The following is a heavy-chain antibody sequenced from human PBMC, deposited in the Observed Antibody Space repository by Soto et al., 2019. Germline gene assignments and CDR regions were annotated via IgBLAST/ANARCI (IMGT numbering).Heavy chain of an antibody. J-gene: IGHJ5*02. V-gene: IGHV4-61*01. Sequence: AAPLALTCTFSGGSVSSGSYYWSWILQPPGKGLEWIGYIYYSVSANYNPSLNIRVTISGDTSKNQFSLKLSSVTAADTAVYYCARDAGYYGWGSSGFDPWGQGTLVTVSS. CDR1: GGSVSSGSYY. D-gene: IGHD3-10*01. CDR2: IYYSVSA. CDR3: ARDAGYYGWGSSGFDP.